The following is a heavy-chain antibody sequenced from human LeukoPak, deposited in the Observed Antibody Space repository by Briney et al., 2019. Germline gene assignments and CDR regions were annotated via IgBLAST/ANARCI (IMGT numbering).Heavy chain of an antibody. V-gene: IGHV3-30*03. D-gene: IGHD1-26*01. CDR3: ARDLGGSYPSDAFDI. Sequence: GGSLRLSCAASGFTFSTYWMSWVRQAPGKGLEWVAVISYDGTNKYYADSVKGRFTISRDNSKNTLSLQMNSLRAEDTAVYYCARDLGGSYPSDAFDIWGQGTMVTVSS. CDR2: ISYDGTNK. CDR1: GFTFSTYW. J-gene: IGHJ3*02.